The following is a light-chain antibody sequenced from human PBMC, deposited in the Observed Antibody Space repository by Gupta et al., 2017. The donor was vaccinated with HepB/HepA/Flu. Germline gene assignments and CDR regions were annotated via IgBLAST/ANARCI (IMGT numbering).Light chain of an antibody. CDR3: QRVNAYPRT. CDR1: QGISSY. V-gene: IGKV1-9*01. CDR2: AAS. Sequence: DIQLTQSPSFLSASVGDRVTITCRASQGISSYLAWYQQRPGKALNLLIYAASTLQSGVPSRFSGSGSGTEFSLSISILHPEDFATYYCQRVNAYPRTFGQGTKLEIK. J-gene: IGKJ1*01.